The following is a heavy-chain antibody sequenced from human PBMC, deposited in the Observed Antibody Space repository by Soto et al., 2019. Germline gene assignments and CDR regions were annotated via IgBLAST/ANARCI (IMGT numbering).Heavy chain of an antibody. CDR1: GFTFSSYS. V-gene: IGHV3-48*02. CDR3: ARDLYSSGWLSFDC. J-gene: IGHJ4*02. Sequence: GGSLRLSCAASGFTFSSYSMNWVRQAPGKGLEWVSYISSSSSTIYYADSVKGRFTISRDNAKNSLYLQMNSLRDEDTAVYYCARDLYSSGWLSFDCWGQGTLVTVSS. CDR2: ISSSSSTI. D-gene: IGHD6-19*01.